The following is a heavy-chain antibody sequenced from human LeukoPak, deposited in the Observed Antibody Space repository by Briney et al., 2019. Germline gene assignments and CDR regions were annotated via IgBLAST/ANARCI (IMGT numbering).Heavy chain of an antibody. J-gene: IGHJ4*02. V-gene: IGHV1-2*02. Sequence: ASVKDSCKASGYNFTDYYMHWVRQAPGQGLEWMVWINPNSGGTNFAQKFQGRVAMTRDTSISTAYLELGSLRSDDTAVYFCARARWQLVPYFDSWGQGTLVTVSS. CDR2: INPNSGGT. CDR1: GYNFTDYY. D-gene: IGHD6-6*01. CDR3: ARARWQLVPYFDS.